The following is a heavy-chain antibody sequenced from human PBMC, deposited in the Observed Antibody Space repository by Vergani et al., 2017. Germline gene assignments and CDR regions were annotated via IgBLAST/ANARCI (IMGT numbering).Heavy chain of an antibody. J-gene: IGHJ6*02. D-gene: IGHD4-17*01. V-gene: IGHV1-69*18. CDR3: ARDNGDYEEYYYGMDV. CDR2: IIPIFGTA. Sequence: QVQLVQSGAEVKKPGASVKVSCKASGYTFTSYYMHWVRQAPGQGLEWMGRIIPIFGTANYAQKFQGRVTITADESTSTAYMELSSLRSEDTAVYYCARDNGDYEEYYYGMDVWGQGTTVTVSS. CDR1: GYTFTSYY.